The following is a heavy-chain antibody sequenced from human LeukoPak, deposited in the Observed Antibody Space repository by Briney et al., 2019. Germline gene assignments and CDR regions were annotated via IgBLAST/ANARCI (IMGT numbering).Heavy chain of an antibody. CDR3: ARAVKWDY. CDR1: GFSFTDYY. J-gene: IGHJ4*02. D-gene: IGHD1-26*01. V-gene: IGHV3-11*04. Sequence: PGGSLRLSCSASGFSFTDYYMSWICQSPGKGLEWVSYISSSGTTIYYADSVKGRFTISRDTAKNTLYLQMNSLRVEDTAVYYCARAVKWDYWGQGALVTVSS. CDR2: ISSSGTTI.